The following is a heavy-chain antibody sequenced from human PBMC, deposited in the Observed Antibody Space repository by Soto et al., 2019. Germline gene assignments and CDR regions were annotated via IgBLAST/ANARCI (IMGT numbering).Heavy chain of an antibody. D-gene: IGHD3-3*01. CDR1: GGTFSSYA. Sequence: SVKVSCKASGGTFSSYAISWVRQAPGQGLEWMGGIIPIFGTANYAQKFQGRVTITADESTSTAYMELSSLRSEDTAVYYCASARTIFGVVTPPNYYGMDVWGQGTTVTVSS. CDR3: ASARTIFGVVTPPNYYGMDV. V-gene: IGHV1-69*13. CDR2: IIPIFGTA. J-gene: IGHJ6*02.